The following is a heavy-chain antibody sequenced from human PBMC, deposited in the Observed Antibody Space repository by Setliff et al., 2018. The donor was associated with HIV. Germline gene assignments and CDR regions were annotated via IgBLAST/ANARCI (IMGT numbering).Heavy chain of an antibody. CDR2: IYDSGAT. D-gene: IGHD3-10*01. CDR3: AGDRHYYGSGCYWP. CDR1: GGSFNNYH. J-gene: IGHJ5*02. V-gene: IGHV4-4*07. Sequence: SETLSLTCTVSGGSFNNYHWSWIRQPAGKGLEWIGRIYDSGATNYKPSLKSRVTMSIEKSNNQFSLYLTSVTAAETAIYYCAGDRHYYGSGCYWPWGQGILGTVSS.